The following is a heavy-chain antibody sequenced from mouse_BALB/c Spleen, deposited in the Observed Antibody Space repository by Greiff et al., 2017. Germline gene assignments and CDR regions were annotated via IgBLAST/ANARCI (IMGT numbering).Heavy chain of an antibody. V-gene: IGHV5-17*02. J-gene: IGHJ4*01. D-gene: IGHD2-3*01. CDR3: AREGDGYYFGYAMDY. CDR2: ISSGSSTI. CDR1: GFTFSSFG. Sequence: EVKVEESGGGLVQPGGSRKLSCAASGFTFSSFGMHWVRQAPEKGLEWVAYISSGSSTIYYADTVKGRFTISRDNPKNTLFLQMTSLRSEDTAMYYCAREGDGYYFGYAMDYWGQGTSVTVSS.